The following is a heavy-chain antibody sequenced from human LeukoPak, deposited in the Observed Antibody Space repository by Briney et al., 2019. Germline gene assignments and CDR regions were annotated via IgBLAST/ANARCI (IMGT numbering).Heavy chain of an antibody. Sequence: SVKVSCKASGGTFSRFTISWVRQAPGQGLEWMGGIIPIFGTANYAQKFQGRVTITADESTSTAYMELSSLRSEDTAVYYCARAFKDTAMVTFSFTYWGQGTLVTVSS. D-gene: IGHD5-18*01. V-gene: IGHV1-69*13. J-gene: IGHJ4*02. CDR3: ARAFKDTAMVTFSFTY. CDR2: IIPIFGTA. CDR1: GGTFSRFT.